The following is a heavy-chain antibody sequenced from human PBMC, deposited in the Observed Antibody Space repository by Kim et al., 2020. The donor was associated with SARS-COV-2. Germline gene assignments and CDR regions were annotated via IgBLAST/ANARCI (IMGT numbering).Heavy chain of an antibody. D-gene: IGHD1-26*01. V-gene: IGHV3-9*01. CDR1: GFTFGNYA. J-gene: IGHJ4*02. CDR2: ISRNSDSI. Sequence: GGSLRLSCAASGFTFGNYAMYWVRQGPGKGLEWVSGISRNSDSIVYVDSVKGRFTISRDNAKNSVSLEMNSLTTEDTALYYCASTLQWECGFAYLGQG. CDR3: ASTLQWECGFAY.